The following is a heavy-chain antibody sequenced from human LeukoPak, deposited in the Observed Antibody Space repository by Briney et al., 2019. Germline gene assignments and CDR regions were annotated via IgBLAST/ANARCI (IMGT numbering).Heavy chain of an antibody. Sequence: ASVKVSCKASGYVFTSFDINWVRQATGQGLEWMGWMNSNTGNTGYAQKFQGRVTITRNTSISTAYMELSSLRSEDTAVYYCARAFYYDFWSGYYTYYYMDVWGKGTTVTVSS. CDR1: GYVFTSFD. CDR2: MNSNTGNT. CDR3: ARAFYYDFWSGYYTYYYMDV. V-gene: IGHV1-8*01. D-gene: IGHD3-3*01. J-gene: IGHJ6*03.